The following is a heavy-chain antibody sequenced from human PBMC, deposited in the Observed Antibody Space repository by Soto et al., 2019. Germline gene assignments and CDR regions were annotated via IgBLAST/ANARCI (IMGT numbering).Heavy chain of an antibody. Sequence: PGGSLRLSCAASGFTFSSYAMSWVRQAPGKGLEWVSAISGRGGSTYYADSVKGRFTISRDNSKNTLYLQMNSLRAEDTAVYYCAKTIGGGLEYYFDYWGQGTLVTVSS. CDR1: GFTFSSYA. J-gene: IGHJ4*02. CDR3: AKTIGGGLEYYFDY. V-gene: IGHV3-23*01. D-gene: IGHD3-16*01. CDR2: ISGRGGST.